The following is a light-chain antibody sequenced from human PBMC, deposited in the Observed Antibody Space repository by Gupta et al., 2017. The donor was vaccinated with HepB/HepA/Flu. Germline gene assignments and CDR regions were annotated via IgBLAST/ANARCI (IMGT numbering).Light chain of an antibody. CDR3: TSFRSGSTLVI. V-gene: IGLV2-14*03. CDR1: RSDVGGYNS. Sequence: QSGLTQPASVSGSPGQSITLSCTGTRSDVGGYNSVSWYQQYPGRAPKLFIYDVSKRPSGGSNRFSGSKTVISASLTISGLQAEDEAVYYCTSFRSGSTLVIFGGGTELTVL. CDR2: DVS. J-gene: IGLJ2*01.